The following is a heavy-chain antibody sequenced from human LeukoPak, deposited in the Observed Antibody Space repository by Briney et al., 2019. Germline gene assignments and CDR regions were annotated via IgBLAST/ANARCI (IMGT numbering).Heavy chain of an antibody. J-gene: IGHJ4*02. V-gene: IGHV3-30*03. CDR1: GFTFGDYG. D-gene: IGHD6-13*01. Sequence: GGSLRLSCAASGFTFGDYGMHWVRQAPGRGLEWVAAISYDGSNKYYADSVKGRFTISRDNSKNTLHLQMNSLRGEDTAVYYCARISRSSYSSNFDYWGQGTLVTVSS. CDR2: ISYDGSNK. CDR3: ARISRSSYSSNFDY.